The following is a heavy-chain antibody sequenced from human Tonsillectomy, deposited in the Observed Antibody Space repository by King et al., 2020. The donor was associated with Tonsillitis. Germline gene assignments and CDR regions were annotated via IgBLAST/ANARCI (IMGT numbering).Heavy chain of an antibody. V-gene: IGHV3-21*01. CDR2: ISSSSNYF. Sequence: VQLVESGGGLVKPGGSLRLSCAASGFTFSSYTMNWVRQAPGKGLEWVSSISSSSNYFYYADSVKGRFTISRDNAKNSLYLQKNSLRAEDTAVYYWATYRRTGSDSFDIGGQGTMVTVSS. CDR1: GFTFSSYT. CDR3: ATYRRTGSDSFDI. D-gene: IGHD7-27*01. J-gene: IGHJ3*02.